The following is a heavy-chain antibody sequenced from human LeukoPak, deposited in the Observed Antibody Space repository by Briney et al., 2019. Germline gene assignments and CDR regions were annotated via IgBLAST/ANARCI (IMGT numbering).Heavy chain of an antibody. D-gene: IGHD2-15*01. CDR3: AKSQSHFVVVVAAITPDY. Sequence: GGSLRLSCAASGFTFSSYAMSWVRQAPGKGLEWVSAISGSGGSTYYADSVRGRFTISRDNSKNTLYLQMNSLRAEDTAVYYCAKSQSHFVVVVAAITPDYWGQGTLVTVSS. CDR2: ISGSGGST. CDR1: GFTFSSYA. J-gene: IGHJ4*02. V-gene: IGHV3-23*01.